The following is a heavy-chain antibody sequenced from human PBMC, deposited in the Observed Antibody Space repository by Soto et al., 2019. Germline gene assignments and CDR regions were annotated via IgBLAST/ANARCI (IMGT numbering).Heavy chain of an antibody. J-gene: IGHJ6*03. Sequence: GGSLRLSCAASGFTFSSYAMHWVRQAPGKGLEYVSAISSNGGSTYYANSVKGRFTISRDNSKNTLYLQMGSLRAEDMAVYYCARARCSSTSCYFLPYYYMDVWGKGTTVTVSS. D-gene: IGHD2-2*01. CDR1: GFTFSSYA. V-gene: IGHV3-64*01. CDR2: ISSNGGST. CDR3: ARARCSSTSCYFLPYYYMDV.